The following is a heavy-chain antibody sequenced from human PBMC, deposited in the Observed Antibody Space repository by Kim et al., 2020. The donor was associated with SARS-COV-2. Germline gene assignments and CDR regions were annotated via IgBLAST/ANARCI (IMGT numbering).Heavy chain of an antibody. D-gene: IGHD3-10*01. CDR3: ARVALLGVDGIISPHYQYGMDV. J-gene: IGHJ6*02. Sequence: GGSLRLSCAASGFTVSSNYMSWVRQAPGKGLECVSVIYRGGSTYYADSVKGRFTISRDNSKDTLSLQMNSLRAEDTAVYYCARVALLGVDGIISPHYQYGMDVWGQGTTVTVSS. CDR1: GFTVSSNY. CDR2: IYRGGST. V-gene: IGHV3-53*01.